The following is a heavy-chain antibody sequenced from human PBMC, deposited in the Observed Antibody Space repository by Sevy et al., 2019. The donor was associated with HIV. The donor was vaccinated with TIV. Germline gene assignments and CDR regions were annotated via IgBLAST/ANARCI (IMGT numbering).Heavy chain of an antibody. CDR1: GFTFSSYN. CDR3: ARGVAALPGYYYGMDV. V-gene: IGHV3-21*01. J-gene: IGHJ6*02. Sequence: GGSLRLSCAASGFTFSSYNMNWVRQAPGKGLEWISSITGDSSYMYDADSVKGRFTISRDNAKNSLYLHMNSLRAEDTAVYYCARGVAALPGYYYGMDVWGQGTTVTVSS. CDR2: ITGDSSYM. D-gene: IGHD6-6*01.